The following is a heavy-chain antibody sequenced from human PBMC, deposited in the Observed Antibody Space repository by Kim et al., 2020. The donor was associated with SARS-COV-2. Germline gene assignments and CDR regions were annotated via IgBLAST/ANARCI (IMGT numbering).Heavy chain of an antibody. Sequence: GGSLRLSFAASGFTFSSYAMSWVRQAPGKGLEWVSAISGSGGSTYYADSVKGRFTISRDNSKNTLYLQMNSLRAEDTAVYYCASPQLPKGAYYFDYWGQGTLVTVSS. J-gene: IGHJ4*02. CDR1: GFTFSSYA. CDR3: ASPQLPKGAYYFDY. CDR2: ISGSGGST. D-gene: IGHD2-2*01. V-gene: IGHV3-23*01.